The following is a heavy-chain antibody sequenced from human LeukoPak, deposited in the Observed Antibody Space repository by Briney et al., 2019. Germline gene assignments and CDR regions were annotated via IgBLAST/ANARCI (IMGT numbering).Heavy chain of an antibody. CDR1: GFTFSSYG. CDR3: GGSAAHYYYMDV. CDR2: IRYDGSNK. Sequence: QSGGSLRLSCAASGFTFSSYGMHWVRQAPGKGLEWVAFIRYDGSNKYYADSVKGRFTISRDNSKNTLYLQMNSLRAEDAAVYYCGGSAAHYYYMDVWGKGTTVTVSS. V-gene: IGHV3-30*02. D-gene: IGHD2-2*01. J-gene: IGHJ6*03.